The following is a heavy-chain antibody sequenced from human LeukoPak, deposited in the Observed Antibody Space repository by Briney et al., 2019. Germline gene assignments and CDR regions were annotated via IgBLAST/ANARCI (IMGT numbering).Heavy chain of an antibody. Sequence: SETLSLTCTVSGYSISSGYYWGWIRQPPGKGLEWIGSIYHSGSTYYNPSLKSRVTISVDTSKNQFSLKLSSMTAADTAVYYCAGQLGYYDILTGYYSDDYWGQGTLVTVSS. CDR1: GYSISSGYY. CDR2: IYHSGST. CDR3: AGQLGYYDILTGYYSDDY. J-gene: IGHJ4*02. D-gene: IGHD3-9*01. V-gene: IGHV4-38-2*02.